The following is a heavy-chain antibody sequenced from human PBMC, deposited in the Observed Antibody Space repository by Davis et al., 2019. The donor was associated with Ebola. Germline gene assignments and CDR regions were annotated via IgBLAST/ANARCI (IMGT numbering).Heavy chain of an antibody. J-gene: IGHJ4*02. CDR3: ARGKGRSSCDY. Sequence: GGSLRLSCAASGFTFSSYGMHWVRQAPGKGLEWVSSISSSSSYIYYADSVKGRFTISRDNAKNSLYLQMNSLRAEDTAVYYCARGKGRSSCDYWGQGTLVTVSS. V-gene: IGHV3-21*01. CDR2: ISSSSSYI. CDR1: GFTFSSYG. D-gene: IGHD6-6*01.